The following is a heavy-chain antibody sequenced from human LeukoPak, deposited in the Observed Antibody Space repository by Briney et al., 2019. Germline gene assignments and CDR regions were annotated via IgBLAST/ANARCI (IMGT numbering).Heavy chain of an antibody. CDR3: ARSYDSSGYGLDY. Sequence: PSQTLSLTCTVSGGSISSGDYYWSWIRQPPGKGLEWIGYIYYRGSTNYTPSLKSRVTISVDTSKNQFSLKLSSVTAADTAVYYCARSYDSSGYGLDYWGQGTLVTVSS. CDR2: IYYRGST. V-gene: IGHV4-61*08. D-gene: IGHD3-22*01. J-gene: IGHJ4*02. CDR1: GGSISSGDYY.